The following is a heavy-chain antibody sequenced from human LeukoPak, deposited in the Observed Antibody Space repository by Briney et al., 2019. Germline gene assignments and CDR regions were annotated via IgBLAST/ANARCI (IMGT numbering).Heavy chain of an antibody. Sequence: PSETLSLTCAVYGGSLNDYLWSWIRQPPGQGLEWIGEVGHSGTTNYNPSLKSRVTISVDTSKNQFSLKLTSVTAADTAVYDCARELISSRAAFDTWGQGTVVTASS. V-gene: IGHV4-34*01. CDR1: GGSLNDYL. D-gene: IGHD3-10*01. CDR2: VGHSGTT. CDR3: ARELISSRAAFDT. J-gene: IGHJ3*02.